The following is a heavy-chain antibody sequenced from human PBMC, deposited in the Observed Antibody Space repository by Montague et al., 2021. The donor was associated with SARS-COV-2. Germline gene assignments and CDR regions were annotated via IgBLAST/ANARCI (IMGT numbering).Heavy chain of an antibody. CDR3: ATDYGSGSYFDY. D-gene: IGHD3-10*01. J-gene: IGHJ4*02. V-gene: IGHV4-59*01. CDR2: MYYDGSP. CDR1: GGSISSYY. Sequence: SETLSLTCTVSGGSISSYYWCWIRQRQGKGLEWKGYMYYDGSPKYNPSLRGRVTISVDKSKNQCPLKLSSVTVADTAVDYCATDYGSGSYFDYWGQGSLVTVSS.